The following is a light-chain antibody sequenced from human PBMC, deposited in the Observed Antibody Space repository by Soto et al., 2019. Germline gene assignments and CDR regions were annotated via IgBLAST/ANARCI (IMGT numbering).Light chain of an antibody. Sequence: QSALTQPASVSGSPGQSITISCTGTSSDVGGYNYVSWYQQHPGKAPKLMIYEVSNRPSGVSNRFSGSKSGNTASLTISGLQAEDEADYYCSSYTSSSIVVFGGGTKVT. V-gene: IGLV2-14*01. J-gene: IGLJ2*01. CDR3: SSYTSSSIVV. CDR2: EVS. CDR1: SSDVGGYNY.